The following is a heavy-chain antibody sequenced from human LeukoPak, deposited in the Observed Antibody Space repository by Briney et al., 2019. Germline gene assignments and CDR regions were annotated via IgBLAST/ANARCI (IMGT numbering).Heavy chain of an antibody. J-gene: IGHJ6*03. CDR1: DDSITMYY. Sequence: SETLSLTCTVSDDSITMYYWTWIRQPPGKGLEWIGYVDHTGGTNFNPSLNGRVSISRDTSKNLFSLRLRSVTAADTAVYFCARGRVSSSTWYSTYYYYFYMDVWGKGTTVTVSS. V-gene: IGHV4-59*01. CDR3: ARGRVSSSTWYSTYYYYFYMDV. CDR2: VDHTGGT. D-gene: IGHD1-1*01.